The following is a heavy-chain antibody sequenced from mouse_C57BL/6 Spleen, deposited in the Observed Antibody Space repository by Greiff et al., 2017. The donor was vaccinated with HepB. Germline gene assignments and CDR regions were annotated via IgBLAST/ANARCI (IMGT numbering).Heavy chain of an antibody. V-gene: IGHV1-64*01. Sequence: QVQLQQPGAELVKPGASVKLSCKASGYTFTSYWMHWVKQRPGQGLEWIGMIHPNSGSTNYNEKFKSKATLTVDKSSSTAYMKLSSLTSEDSAVYYGARPGVVARNYYAMDYWGQGTSVTVSS. CDR2: IHPNSGST. CDR1: GYTFTSYW. D-gene: IGHD1-1*01. CDR3: ARPGVVARNYYAMDY. J-gene: IGHJ4*01.